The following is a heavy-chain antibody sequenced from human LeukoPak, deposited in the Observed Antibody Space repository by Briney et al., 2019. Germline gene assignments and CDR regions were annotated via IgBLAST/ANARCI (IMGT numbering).Heavy chain of an antibody. CDR1: GFTFSSYS. V-gene: IGHV3-21*01. D-gene: IGHD5-18*01. Sequence: GGSLRLSCAASGFTFSSYSMNWVRQAPGKGLEWVSSISSSSSYIYYADSVKGRFTISRDNAKNSLYLQMNSLRAEGTAVYYCAREKDSYGTYYFDYWGQGTLVTVSS. CDR2: ISSSSSYI. J-gene: IGHJ4*02. CDR3: AREKDSYGTYYFDY.